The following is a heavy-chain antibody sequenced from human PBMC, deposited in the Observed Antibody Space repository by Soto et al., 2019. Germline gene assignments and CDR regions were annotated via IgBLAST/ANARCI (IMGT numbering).Heavy chain of an antibody. CDR2: ISSSSSYI. J-gene: IGHJ3*02. CDR1: GFTFSSYS. V-gene: IGHV3-21*01. Sequence: EVQLVESGGGLVKPGGSLRLSCAASGFTFSSYSMNWVRQAPGKGLEWVSSISSSSSYIYYADSVKGRFTISRDNAKNSLYLQMNSLGAEDTAVYYCARDSSRYSSVWFDAFDICGQGTMVTVSS. D-gene: IGHD6-19*01. CDR3: ARDSSRYSSVWFDAFDI.